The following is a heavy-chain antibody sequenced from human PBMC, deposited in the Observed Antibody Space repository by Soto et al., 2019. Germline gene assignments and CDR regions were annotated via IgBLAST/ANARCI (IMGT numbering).Heavy chain of an antibody. CDR3: AKDLGVYGYGDQIDY. Sequence: GGSLRLSCAGSGFTFSSYAMSWVRQAPGKGLEWVSAISGSGDSTYYTDSVKGRFIISRDNSKNTLYLQMSSLRAEDTAIYYCAKDLGVYGYGDQIDYWGQGTLVTVSS. CDR2: ISGSGDST. V-gene: IGHV3-23*01. J-gene: IGHJ4*02. CDR1: GFTFSSYA. D-gene: IGHD4-17*01.